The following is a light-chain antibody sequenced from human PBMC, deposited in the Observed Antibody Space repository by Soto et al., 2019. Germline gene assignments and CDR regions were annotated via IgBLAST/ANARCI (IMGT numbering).Light chain of an antibody. V-gene: IGLV1-40*01. CDR1: SSNIGAGYD. Sequence: QSVLTQPPAVSGAPGQRVTISCTGSSSNIGAGYDVHWYQQLPGTAPKLLIFANTNRPSGVPDRFSGSKSGTSASLAITGLQAEDEAVYYCQSYDRSPSQDVVFGGGTKVTVL. CDR2: ANT. J-gene: IGLJ2*01. CDR3: QSYDRSPSQDVV.